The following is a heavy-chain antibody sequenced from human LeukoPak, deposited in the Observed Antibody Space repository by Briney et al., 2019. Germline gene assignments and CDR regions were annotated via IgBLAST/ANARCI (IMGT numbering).Heavy chain of an antibody. J-gene: IGHJ4*02. V-gene: IGHV4-34*01. CDR2: INHSGST. CDR1: GGSFSGYY. Sequence: SETLSLTCAVYGGSFSGYYWSWIRQPPGKGLEWIGEINHSGSTNYNPSLKSRVTISVDTSKNQFSLKLSSVTAADTAVYYCARLVYDSSGYYYFDYWGQGTLVTVSS. D-gene: IGHD3-22*01. CDR3: ARLVYDSSGYYYFDY.